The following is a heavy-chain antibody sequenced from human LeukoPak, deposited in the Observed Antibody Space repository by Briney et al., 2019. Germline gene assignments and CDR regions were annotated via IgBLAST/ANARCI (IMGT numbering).Heavy chain of an antibody. CDR3: AKDFRFPLPMTGFDY. CDR2: FSDSGGST. D-gene: IGHD1-14*01. CDR1: GFAFSSYG. V-gene: IGHV3-23*01. J-gene: IGHJ4*02. Sequence: GSLRLSCAASGFAFSSYGMSWVRQAPGKGLEWVSAFSDSGGSTYYADSVKGRVTISRDNSKNTLYLQMNSLRAEDTAVYYCAKDFRFPLPMTGFDYWGQGTLVTVSS.